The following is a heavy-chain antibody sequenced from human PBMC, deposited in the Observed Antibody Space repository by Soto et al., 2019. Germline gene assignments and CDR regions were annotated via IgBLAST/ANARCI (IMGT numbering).Heavy chain of an antibody. Sequence: QVQLVQSGAEVKKPGASVKVSCKASGYTFTSYGISWVRQAPGQGLEWMGWISAYNGNTNYAQKLQGRVTMTTDTSTSTAYMGLRSLRADDTAVYYCAGDLPDARDDYGDYLGGGDPDYYCCGMDVWGQGTTVTGSS. V-gene: IGHV1-18*01. CDR1: GYTFTSYG. CDR3: AGDLPDARDDYGDYLGGGDPDYYCCGMDV. CDR2: ISAYNGNT. J-gene: IGHJ6*02. D-gene: IGHD4-17*01.